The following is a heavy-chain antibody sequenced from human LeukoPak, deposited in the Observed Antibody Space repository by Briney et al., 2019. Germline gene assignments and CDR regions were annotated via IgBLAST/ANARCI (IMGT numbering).Heavy chain of an antibody. CDR2: IYSGGST. D-gene: IGHD5-24*01. J-gene: IGHJ3*02. CDR3: ARDLHWGMATPWGAFDI. CDR1: GFTVSSNY. Sequence: PGGSLRLSCAASGFTVSSNYMSWVRQAPGKGLEWVSVIYSGGSTYYADSVKGRFTISRDNSKNTLYLQMNSLRAEDTAVYYCARDLHWGMATPWGAFDIWGQGTMVTVSS. V-gene: IGHV3-53*01.